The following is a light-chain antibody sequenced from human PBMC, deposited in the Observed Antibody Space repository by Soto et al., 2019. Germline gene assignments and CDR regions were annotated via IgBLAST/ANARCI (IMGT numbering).Light chain of an antibody. J-gene: IGLJ1*01. CDR2: TNN. V-gene: IGLV1-44*01. CDR3: AAWDDSLIALNV. Sequence: QSVLTQPPSASGTPGQRVTISCSGSSSNVGSNPVNWYQQLPGTAPKLLIYTNNQRPSGVPDRFSGSKSGTSASLAISGLQSDDEAEYYRAAWDDSLIALNVFGTGTKLTVL. CDR1: SSNVGSNP.